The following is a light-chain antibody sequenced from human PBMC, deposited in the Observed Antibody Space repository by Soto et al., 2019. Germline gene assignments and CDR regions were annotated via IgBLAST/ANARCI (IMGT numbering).Light chain of an antibody. CDR2: DAS. V-gene: IGKV3-11*01. J-gene: IGKJ2*01. CDR1: QSVSSY. Sequence: EIVLTQSPATLSLSPGERATLSCRASQSVSSYLAWYQQKPGQAPRLLIYDASNRATGIPARFSGSGSETHFTLTISNLEPEDLAVYYCQQRSNWPPYPFGQGTKLQIK. CDR3: QQRSNWPPYP.